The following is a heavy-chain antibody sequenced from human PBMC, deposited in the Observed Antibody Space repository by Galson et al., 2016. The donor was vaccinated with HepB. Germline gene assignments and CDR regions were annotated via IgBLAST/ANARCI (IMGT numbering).Heavy chain of an antibody. CDR1: GFTFSSYW. J-gene: IGHJ4*02. V-gene: IGHV3-7*01. CDR3: ARDGGGFDY. CDR2: INKDGSGE. D-gene: IGHD3-16*01. Sequence: SLRLSCAASGFTFSSYWMTWVRQAPGKELEYVANINKDGSGEYYVGSVKGRFTISRVNAKNSLHLQMNSLRDEDTAVYYWARDGGGFDYWGQGTLVTVSS.